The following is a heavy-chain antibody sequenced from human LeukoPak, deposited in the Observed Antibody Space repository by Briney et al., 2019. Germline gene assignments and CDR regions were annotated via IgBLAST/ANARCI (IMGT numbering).Heavy chain of an antibody. J-gene: IGHJ6*02. CDR1: GGSISSSSYY. V-gene: IGHV4-39*07. CDR3: ARDESERQWLNYYYYGMDV. D-gene: IGHD6-19*01. CDR2: IYYSGST. Sequence: SETLSLTCTVSGGSISSSSYYWGWIRQPPGKGLEWIGSIYYSGSTYYNPSLKSRVTISVDTSKNQFSLKLSSVTAADTAVYYCARDESERQWLNYYYYGMDVWGQGTTVTVSS.